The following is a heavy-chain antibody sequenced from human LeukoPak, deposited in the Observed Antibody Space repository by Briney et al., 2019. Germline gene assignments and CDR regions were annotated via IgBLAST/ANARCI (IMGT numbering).Heavy chain of an antibody. Sequence: ASVTVSCKASGYTFTGYYMHWVRQAPGQGLEWMGWINPNSGGTNYAQKFQGRVTMTRDTSISTAYMELSRLRSDDTAVYYCARGNEYGDYRYFQHWGQGTLVTVSS. D-gene: IGHD4-17*01. CDR1: GYTFTGYY. V-gene: IGHV1-2*02. CDR3: ARGNEYGDYRYFQH. CDR2: INPNSGGT. J-gene: IGHJ1*01.